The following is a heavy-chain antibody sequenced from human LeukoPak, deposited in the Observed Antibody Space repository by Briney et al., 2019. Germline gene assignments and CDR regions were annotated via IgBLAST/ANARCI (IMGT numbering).Heavy chain of an antibody. Sequence: GGSLRLSCAASGFTFSNYGMSWVRQAPGKGLEWVSAITGNGANTFYADSVKGRFTISRDNSKNTLYLQMNSLRAEDTAVYYCATPGAPADTAMVHYYYGMDVWGQGTTVTVSS. CDR1: GFTFSNYG. CDR3: ATPGAPADTAMVHYYYGMDV. J-gene: IGHJ6*02. CDR2: ITGNGANT. V-gene: IGHV3-23*01. D-gene: IGHD5-18*01.